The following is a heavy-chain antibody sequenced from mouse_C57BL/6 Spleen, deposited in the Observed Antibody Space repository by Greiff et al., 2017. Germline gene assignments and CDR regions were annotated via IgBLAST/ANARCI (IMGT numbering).Heavy chain of an antibody. D-gene: IGHD1-1*02. Sequence: QVQLQQSGAELARPGASVKLSCKASGYTFTSYGISWVKQRTGQGLEWIGEIYPRSGNHYYNEKFKGKATLTADKSSSTAYMEVRSLTSEDSAVYFCARLWGYGYAIDYWGQGTSVTVSS. J-gene: IGHJ4*01. CDR2: IYPRSGNH. CDR3: ARLWGYGYAIDY. CDR1: GYTFTSYG. V-gene: IGHV1-81*01.